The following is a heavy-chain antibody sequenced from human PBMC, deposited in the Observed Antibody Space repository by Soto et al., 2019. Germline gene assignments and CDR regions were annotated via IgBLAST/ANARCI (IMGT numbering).Heavy chain of an antibody. V-gene: IGHV1-18*01. J-gene: IGHJ4*02. CDR1: GYTFTNYG. CDR3: ARAKPDLFDTSAGDY. D-gene: IGHD3-22*01. Sequence: ASVKVSCKASGYTFTNYGISWVRQAPGQGLEWMGWINDFNGKTNYAQKFQGRVTMTTDTSTSTAYMELRSLRSDDTAVYYCARAKPDLFDTSAGDYWGLGTLVTVSS. CDR2: INDFNGKT.